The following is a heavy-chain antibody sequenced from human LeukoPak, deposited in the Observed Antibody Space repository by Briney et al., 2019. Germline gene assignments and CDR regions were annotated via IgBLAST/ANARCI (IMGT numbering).Heavy chain of an antibody. J-gene: IGHJ4*02. D-gene: IGHD6-19*01. CDR3: AKGRVAGTPRTY. Sequence: GGSLRLSCAASAFTFSSYATHWVRQAPGKGLEWVAVIWYDGSNKYYADSVKGRFTISRDNSKNTLYLQMNSLRAEDTAVYYCAKGRVAGTPRTYWGQGTLVTVSS. CDR1: AFTFSSYA. CDR2: IWYDGSNK. V-gene: IGHV3-33*06.